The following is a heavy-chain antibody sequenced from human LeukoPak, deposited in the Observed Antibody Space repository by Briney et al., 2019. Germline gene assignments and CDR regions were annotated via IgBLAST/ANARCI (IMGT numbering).Heavy chain of an antibody. Sequence: GGSLRLSCAASGFSFSVYWMHRVRQAPGKGPVWVSRIKTDGSITDYADFVKGRFTISRDNAKNTLYLQMDSLRAEDTAVYWCAKEYNWNPYYFDYWGQGTLVTVSS. CDR2: IKTDGSIT. CDR3: AKEYNWNPYYFDY. D-gene: IGHD1-20*01. CDR1: GFSFSVYW. J-gene: IGHJ4*02. V-gene: IGHV3-74*01.